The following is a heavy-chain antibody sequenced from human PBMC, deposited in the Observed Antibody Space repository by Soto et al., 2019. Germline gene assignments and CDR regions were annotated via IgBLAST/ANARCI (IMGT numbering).Heavy chain of an antibody. CDR2: IIPVSGAA. D-gene: IGHD2-2*01. CDR1: GGTFGSYA. J-gene: IGHJ4*02. V-gene: IGHV1-69*01. Sequence: QVQLVQSGAEVKKPGSSVKVSCKASGGTFGSYAFSWVRQAPGQGLEWIGGIIPVSGAAHYAQRFPGRVTITTEETTSTAYMELRSLRSQDTAVYDCARALGCRSTSCTLDYWGQGTRVIVSS. CDR3: ARALGCRSTSCTLDY.